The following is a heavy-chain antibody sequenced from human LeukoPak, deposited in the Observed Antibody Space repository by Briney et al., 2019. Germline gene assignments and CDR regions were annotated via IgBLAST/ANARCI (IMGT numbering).Heavy chain of an antibody. V-gene: IGHV3-23*01. CDR1: GFTFSRCA. CDR2: IGGSDGKT. J-gene: IGHJ4*02. D-gene: IGHD6-13*01. CDR3: ARAAAGRADY. Sequence: GGSLRLSCAASGFTFSRCAMGWVRQIPGKGLEWVAGIGGSDGKTYYADPVKGRFNISRDNAKNSLYLQMNSLRAEDTAVYYCARAAAGRADYWGQGTLVTVSS.